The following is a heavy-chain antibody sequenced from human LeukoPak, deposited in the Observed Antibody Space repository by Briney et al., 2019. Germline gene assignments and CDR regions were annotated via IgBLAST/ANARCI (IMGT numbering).Heavy chain of an antibody. D-gene: IGHD6-6*01. Sequence: PGGSLRLSCAASGFTFSRSSMSWLRQAPGVGLEWVSSISTTSYIYYADSVKGRFTISRDNTKNSLYLQMNSLRAEDTAVYYCARVSSSGVYFFDYWGQGALITVSS. CDR3: ARVSSSGVYFFDY. CDR1: GFTFSRSS. V-gene: IGHV3-21*01. J-gene: IGHJ4*02. CDR2: ISTTSYI.